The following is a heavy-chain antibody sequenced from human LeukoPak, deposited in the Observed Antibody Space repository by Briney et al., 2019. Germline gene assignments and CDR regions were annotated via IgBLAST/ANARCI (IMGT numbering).Heavy chain of an antibody. J-gene: IGHJ6*02. CDR3: ARALVGSAANYYYYGMDV. CDR2: ISSNGGST. V-gene: IGHV3-64*01. CDR1: RFTFSSYA. D-gene: IGHD2-2*01. Sequence: GGSLRLSCAASRFTFSSYAMHWVRQAPGKGLEYVSAISSNGGSTYYANSVKGRFTISRDNSKNTLYLQMGSLRAEDMAVYYCARALVGSAANYYYYGMDVWGQGTTVTVSS.